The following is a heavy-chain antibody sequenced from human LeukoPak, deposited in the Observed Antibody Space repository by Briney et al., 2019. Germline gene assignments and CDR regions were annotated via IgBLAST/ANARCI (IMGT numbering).Heavy chain of an antibody. CDR2: ISYDGSNK. J-gene: IGHJ4*02. Sequence: GGSLRLSCAASGFTFSSYAMHWVRQAPGKELEWVAVISYDGSNKYYADSVKGRSTISRDNSKNTLYLQMNSLRAGDTAVYYCESSGWYGFDYWGQGTLVTVSS. D-gene: IGHD6-19*01. CDR1: GFTFSSYA. V-gene: IGHV3-30-3*01. CDR3: ESSGWYGFDY.